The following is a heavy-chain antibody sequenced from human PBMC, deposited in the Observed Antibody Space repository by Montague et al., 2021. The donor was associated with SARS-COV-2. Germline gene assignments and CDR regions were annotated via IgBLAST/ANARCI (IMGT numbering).Heavy chain of an antibody. D-gene: IGHD3-10*01. Sequence: SETLSLTCAVYGGSLSGYYWSWIRQPPAKGLEWIGEINHSANTKYNPSLKSPVTISIDTSKNQFSLKMTSVTAADTATYYCASGIYPSGSYYNRCYYGLNIWGPGTTVIVSS. CDR3: ASGIYPSGSYYNRCYYGLNI. CDR1: GGSLSGYY. J-gene: IGHJ6*02. CDR2: INHSANT. V-gene: IGHV4-34*01.